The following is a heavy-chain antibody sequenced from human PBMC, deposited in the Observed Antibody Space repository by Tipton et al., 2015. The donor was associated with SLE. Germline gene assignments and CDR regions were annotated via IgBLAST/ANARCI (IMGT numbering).Heavy chain of an antibody. Sequence: TLSLTCSVSGGSISSNYWIWIRQPPGKGLEWIGYISDGGGTNHNPSLKSRVTTSVGMAKNHFSLKLTSVTAADTAVYYCARGLVTWRGAIVGVDVWGQGTTVNVSS. J-gene: IGHJ6*02. CDR1: GGSISSNY. CDR2: ISDGGGT. V-gene: IGHV4-59*08. D-gene: IGHD2-21*02. CDR3: ARGLVTWRGAIVGVDV.